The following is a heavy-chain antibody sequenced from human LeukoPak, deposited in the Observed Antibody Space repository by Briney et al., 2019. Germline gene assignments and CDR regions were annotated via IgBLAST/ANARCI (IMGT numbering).Heavy chain of an antibody. D-gene: IGHD2-2*01. CDR3: ARSGPYHLPPRPIDY. CDR2: IKQDGGQE. V-gene: IGHV3-7*01. Sequence: GGSLRLSCGASGFTFSSYWMTWARQAPGKGLEWVANIKQDGGQEYYVDSVRGRFTISRDNAKNSLYLQMNSLKAEDTAVYYRARSGPYHLPPRPIDYWGQGTLVTVSS. CDR1: GFTFSSYW. J-gene: IGHJ4*02.